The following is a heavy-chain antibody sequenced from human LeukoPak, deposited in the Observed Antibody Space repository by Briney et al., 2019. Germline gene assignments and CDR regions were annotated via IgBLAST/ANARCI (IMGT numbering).Heavy chain of an antibody. J-gene: IGHJ5*01. V-gene: IGHV4-39*07. Sequence: PSETLYLTCSVSGDSMTSGNFYWAWIRQPPGKGLEWVGSIFHSGSTYYSPSLESRLTMSLDTSTGHFSLRLTSVTAADTAIYYCARQIAVVEPTDPNWFDSWGQGTLVTVSS. CDR2: IFHSGST. D-gene: IGHD2-21*01. CDR1: GDSMTSGNFY. CDR3: ARQIAVVEPTDPNWFDS.